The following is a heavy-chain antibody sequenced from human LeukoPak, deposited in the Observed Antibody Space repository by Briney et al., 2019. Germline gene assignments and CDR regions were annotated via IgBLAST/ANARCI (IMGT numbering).Heavy chain of an antibody. J-gene: IGHJ6*02. CDR2: ISGRGANT. V-gene: IGHV3-23*01. Sequence: PGGSLRLSCAASGFTLSSYWMQWVRQAPGKGLEWVSAISGRGANTYYADSVKGRFTISRDNSKNTLFLQMISLRAGDTAVYYCAKDLNYFGSGTYGYSEVYYYYGMDVWGPGTTVTVSS. CDR3: AKDLNYFGSGTYGYSEVYYYYGMDV. D-gene: IGHD3-10*01. CDR1: GFTLSSYW.